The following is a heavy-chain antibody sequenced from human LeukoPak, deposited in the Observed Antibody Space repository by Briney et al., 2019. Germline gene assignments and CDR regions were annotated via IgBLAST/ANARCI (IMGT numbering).Heavy chain of an antibody. J-gene: IGHJ4*02. Sequence: GGSLRLSCAASGFTFSSYAMSWVRQAPGKVLEWVSAISGSGGSTYYADSVKGRFTISRDNSKNTLYLQMNSLRAEDTAVYYCAKMPVSTRSKYYFDYWGQGTLVTVSS. D-gene: IGHD5/OR15-5a*01. CDR3: AKMPVSTRSKYYFDY. CDR1: GFTFSSYA. V-gene: IGHV3-23*01. CDR2: ISGSGGST.